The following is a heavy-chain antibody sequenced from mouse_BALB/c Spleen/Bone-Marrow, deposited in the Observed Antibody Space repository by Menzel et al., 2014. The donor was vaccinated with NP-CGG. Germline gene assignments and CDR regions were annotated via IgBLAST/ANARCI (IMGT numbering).Heavy chain of an antibody. J-gene: IGHJ4*01. D-gene: IGHD2-14*01. CDR3: ARRGYDEGYYAMDY. Sequence: EVKVVESGPELVKPGASVKMSCKASGYTFTSYVMHWVKRKPGQGLEWIGYINPYNDGTKYNEKFKGKATLTSDKSSSTAYMELSSLTSEDSAVYYCARRGYDEGYYAMDYWGQGTSVTVSS. CDR2: INPYNDGT. V-gene: IGHV1-14*01. CDR1: GYTFTSYV.